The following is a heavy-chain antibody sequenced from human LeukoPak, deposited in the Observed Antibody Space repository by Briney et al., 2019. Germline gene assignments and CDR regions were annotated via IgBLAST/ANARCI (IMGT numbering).Heavy chain of an antibody. V-gene: IGHV3-33*01. D-gene: IGHD3-16*02. CDR3: AREYYDYVWGSYRYTFDY. J-gene: IGHJ4*02. Sequence: GRSLRLSCAVSGFTFSSYGMHWARQAPGKGLEWVAVIWYDGSNKYYADSVKGRFTISRDNSKNTLYLQMNSLRAEDTAVYYCAREYYDYVWGSYRYTFDYWGQGTLVTVSS. CDR1: GFTFSSYG. CDR2: IWYDGSNK.